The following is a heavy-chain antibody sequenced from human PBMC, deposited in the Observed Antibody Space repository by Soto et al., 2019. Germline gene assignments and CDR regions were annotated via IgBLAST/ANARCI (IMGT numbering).Heavy chain of an antibody. CDR1: GFTFTSSA. D-gene: IGHD1-26*01. V-gene: IGHV1-58*01. CDR3: AADWSYSYYYYGMDV. CDR2: IVVGSGNT. Sequence: SVKVSCKASGFTFTSSAVQWVRQARGQRLEWIGWIVVGSGNTNYAQKFQERVTITRDMSTSTAYMELSSLRSEDTAVYYCAADWSYSYYYYGMDVWGQGTTVTVS. J-gene: IGHJ6*02.